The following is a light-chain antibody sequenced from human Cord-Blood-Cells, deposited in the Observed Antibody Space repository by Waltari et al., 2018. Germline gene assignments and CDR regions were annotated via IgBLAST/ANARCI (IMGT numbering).Light chain of an antibody. CDR2: DVS. Sequence: QSALTQPASVSGSPGQSITISCTGTSSDVGGYNYVSWYQQHPGKAPKPMIYDVSNRPSGVFNRFSGSKSGNTASLAISGLQAEDEADYYCSSYTSSSTLVVFGGGTKLTVL. CDR3: SSYTSSSTLVV. J-gene: IGLJ2*01. CDR1: SSDVGGYNY. V-gene: IGLV2-14*01.